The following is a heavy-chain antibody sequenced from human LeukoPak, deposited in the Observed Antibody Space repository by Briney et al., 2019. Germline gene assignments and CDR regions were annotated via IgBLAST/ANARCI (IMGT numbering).Heavy chain of an antibody. Sequence: SETLSLTCTVSGVSISSSNSYWGWIRQPPGKGLEWLGSIYYSGNTYYNASLKSQVSISIDTSKNQFPLRLTSVTAADTAVYYCARQTGSGLFILPGGQGTLVTVSS. CDR2: IYYSGNT. D-gene: IGHD3/OR15-3a*01. CDR1: GVSISSSNSY. V-gene: IGHV4-39*01. CDR3: ARQTGSGLFILP. J-gene: IGHJ4*02.